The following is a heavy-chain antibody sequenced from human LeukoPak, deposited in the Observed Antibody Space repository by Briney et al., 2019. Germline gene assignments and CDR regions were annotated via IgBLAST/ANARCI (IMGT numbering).Heavy chain of an antibody. D-gene: IGHD1-1*01. V-gene: IGHV3-7*01. Sequence: PGVSLRLSCAASGFPISTYWMSWVRQAPGKGLEWVANLRKDGGQKLYVDSVKGRFTISRDNAKNSVYLQMDSLRAEDTAVYSCATQRRTGAVDYWGQGTVVTVFS. CDR2: LRKDGGQK. CDR3: ATQRRTGAVDY. J-gene: IGHJ4*02. CDR1: GFPISTYW.